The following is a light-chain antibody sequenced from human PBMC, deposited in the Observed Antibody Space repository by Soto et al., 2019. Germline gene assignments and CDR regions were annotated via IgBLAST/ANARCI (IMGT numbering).Light chain of an antibody. CDR1: PTVSSTY. V-gene: IGKV3-20*01. Sequence: EIVLTQSPGTLSLSTGERATLSCRASPTVSSTYLVWYQQKPGQAPRLPIYGASNRAHGLSDRFSGSGSVTDFTRNISRLEPEDFAVYYCHHCGHSWWTCGQGTKVEIK. CDR2: GAS. J-gene: IGKJ1*01. CDR3: HHCGHSWWT.